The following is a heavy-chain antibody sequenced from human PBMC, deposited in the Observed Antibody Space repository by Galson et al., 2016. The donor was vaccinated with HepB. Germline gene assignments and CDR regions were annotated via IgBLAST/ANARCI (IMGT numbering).Heavy chain of an antibody. V-gene: IGHV3-7*04. CDR3: ARGSGYLMDY. J-gene: IGHJ4*02. CDR2: IKEGGSDK. CDR1: GFTFSGFW. D-gene: IGHD5-18*01. Sequence: SLRLSCAASGFTFSGFWMNWVRQAPGKGLEWVAIIKEGGSDKHYVDSVKGRFTISRDNAKNSLYLQMDSLRGEDTAVYYCARGSGYLMDYWGQGTLVTVSS.